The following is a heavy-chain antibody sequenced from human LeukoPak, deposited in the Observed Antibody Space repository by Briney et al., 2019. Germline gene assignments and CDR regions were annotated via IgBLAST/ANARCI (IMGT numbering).Heavy chain of an antibody. D-gene: IGHD3-10*01. CDR2: IYYSGST. CDR3: GISGSYDHPDY. V-gene: IGHV4-59*04. CDR1: GGSISSYY. Sequence: PSETLSLTCTVSGGSISSYYWSWIRQPPGKGLEWIGSIYYSGSTYYNPSLKSRVTISVDTSKNQFSLKLSSVTAADTAVYYCGISGSYDHPDYWGQGTLVTVSS. J-gene: IGHJ4*02.